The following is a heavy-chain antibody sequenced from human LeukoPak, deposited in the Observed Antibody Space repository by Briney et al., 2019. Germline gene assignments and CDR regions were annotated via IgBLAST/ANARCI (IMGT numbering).Heavy chain of an antibody. D-gene: IGHD3-22*01. V-gene: IGHV4-59*01. CDR3: ARVGPPYYYDSSGYPSAHFDY. CDR2: IYYSGST. J-gene: IGHJ4*02. CDR1: GGSISSYY. Sequence: SETLSLTCTVPGGSISSYYWSWIRQPPGKGLEWIGYIYYSGSTNYNPSLKSRVTTSVDTSKNQFSLKLSSVTAADTAVYYCARVGPPYYYDSSGYPSAHFDYWGQGTLVTVSS.